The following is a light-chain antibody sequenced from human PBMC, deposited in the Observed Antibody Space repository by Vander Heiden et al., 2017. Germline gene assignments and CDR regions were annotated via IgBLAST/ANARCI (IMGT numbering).Light chain of an antibody. V-gene: IGLV3-21*02. CDR2: DDG. J-gene: IGLJ2*01. Sequence: YVLTQPPSVSVAPAQTATIPRGGHNIVSKSVHWYQQKPGQAPVLVVFDDGDRPSGIPERFSGSNSENMATLTISGVEAGDEADFYCQVWDRSSEHPVVFGGGTKLTVL. CDR3: QVWDRSSEHPVV. CDR1: NIVSKS.